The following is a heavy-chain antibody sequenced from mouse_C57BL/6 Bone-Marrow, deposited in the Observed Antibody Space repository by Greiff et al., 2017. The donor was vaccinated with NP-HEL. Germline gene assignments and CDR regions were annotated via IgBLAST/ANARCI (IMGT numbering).Heavy chain of an antibody. CDR3: ARKGIYYDYDRFAY. CDR2: INPGSGGT. CDR1: GYAFTNYL. V-gene: IGHV1-54*01. D-gene: IGHD2-4*01. J-gene: IGHJ3*01. Sequence: VQLQHSGAELVRPGTSVKVSCKASGYAFTNYLIEWVKQRPGQGLEWIGVINPGSGGTNYNEKFKGKATLTADKSSSTAYMQLSSLTSEDSAVYFCARKGIYYDYDRFAYWGQGTLVTVSA.